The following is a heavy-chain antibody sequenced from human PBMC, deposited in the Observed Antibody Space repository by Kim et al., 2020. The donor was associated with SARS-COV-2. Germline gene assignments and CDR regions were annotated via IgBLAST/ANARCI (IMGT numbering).Heavy chain of an antibody. J-gene: IGHJ6*02. CDR2: GST. CDR3: ASIIAAMDV. V-gene: IGHV4-39*01. D-gene: IGHD2-15*01. Sequence: GSTYYNPSLKSRVTISVDTSKNQFSLKLSSVTAADTAVYYCASIIAAMDVWGQGTTVTVSS.